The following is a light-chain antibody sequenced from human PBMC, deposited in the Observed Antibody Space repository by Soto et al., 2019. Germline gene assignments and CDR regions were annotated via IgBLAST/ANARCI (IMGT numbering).Light chain of an antibody. J-gene: IGKJ2*01. V-gene: IGKV3-20*01. CDR1: EFLSSSY. Sequence: EIVLTQSPGTLSLSPGERATLSCRASEFLSSSYLVWYQQKPGQAPRLLIYAASRRATGIPDRFSGSGSATEYTLTINTLEPEDFAVYYCQQQGTFAQVTKLEIK. CDR2: AAS. CDR3: QQQGT.